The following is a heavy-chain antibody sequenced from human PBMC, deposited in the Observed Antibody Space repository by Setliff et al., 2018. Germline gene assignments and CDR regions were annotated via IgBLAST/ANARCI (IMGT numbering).Heavy chain of an antibody. Sequence: GESLKISCKGSGYTFTNYWIARVRQMPGKGLEYIGIIYPADSDTTYSPSFQGQVTISADKSINTAYLQWSSLKASDTAIYYCARVGPLTDDAFDIWGQGTMVTVSS. CDR2: IYPADSDT. V-gene: IGHV5-51*01. CDR1: GYTFTNYW. CDR3: ARVGPLTDDAFDI. J-gene: IGHJ3*02. D-gene: IGHD1-26*01.